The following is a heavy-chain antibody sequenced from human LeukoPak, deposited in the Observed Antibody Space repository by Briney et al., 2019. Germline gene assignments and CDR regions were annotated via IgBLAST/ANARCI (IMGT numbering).Heavy chain of an antibody. J-gene: IGHJ4*02. D-gene: IGHD1-26*01. CDR1: GFTFSSYA. CDR3: ARVTQSGSQHFDY. V-gene: IGHV3-30-3*01. CDR2: ISYDGSNK. Sequence: GSLRLSCAASGFTFSSYAMHWVRQAPGKGLEWVAVISYDGSNKYYADSVKGRFTISRDNSKNTLYLQMNSLRAEDTAVYYCARVTQSGSQHFDYWGQGTLVTVSS.